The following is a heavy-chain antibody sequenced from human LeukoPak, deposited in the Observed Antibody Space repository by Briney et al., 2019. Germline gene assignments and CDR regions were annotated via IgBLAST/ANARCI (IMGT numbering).Heavy chain of an antibody. CDR1: GGSFSGYY. D-gene: IGHD5-24*01. J-gene: IGHJ4*02. CDR2: MNHSGSA. V-gene: IGHV4-34*01. Sequence: SETLSLTCAVYGGSFSGYYWTWIRQPPGKGLEWIGEMNHSGSANYNPSLKSRVTISVDTSKNQCSLKLSSVTAADTAVYYCARDKDGYNEFDYWGQGTLVTVSS. CDR3: ARDKDGYNEFDY.